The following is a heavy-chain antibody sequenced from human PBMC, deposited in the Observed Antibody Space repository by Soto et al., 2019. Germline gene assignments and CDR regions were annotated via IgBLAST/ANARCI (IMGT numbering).Heavy chain of an antibody. J-gene: IGHJ4*02. V-gene: IGHV3-49*03. CDR1: GFTFGDYA. Sequence: PGGSLRLSCTASGFTFGDYAMSWFRQAPGKGLEWVGFIRSKAYGETTEYAASVKGRFTISRDDSKSIAYLQVNSLKTEDTAVYYCTRDRRRYYDSSGYYPLDYWGQGTLVTVSS. D-gene: IGHD3-22*01. CDR3: TRDRRRYYDSSGYYPLDY. CDR2: IRSKAYGETT.